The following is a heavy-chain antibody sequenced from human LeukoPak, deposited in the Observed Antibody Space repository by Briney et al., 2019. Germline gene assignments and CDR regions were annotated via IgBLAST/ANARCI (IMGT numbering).Heavy chain of an antibody. J-gene: IGHJ2*01. CDR1: GYTFTGYY. Sequence: GASVKVSCKASGYTFTGYYILWVRQAPGQGLEWMGWVNPNSGGTYYAQKFQGRVTMTRDTSISTAYIELSRLRSDDTAVYYCARGWPVSWYFDLWGRGTLVTVSS. D-gene: IGHD4-11*01. CDR3: ARGWPVSWYFDL. CDR2: VNPNSGGT. V-gene: IGHV1-2*02.